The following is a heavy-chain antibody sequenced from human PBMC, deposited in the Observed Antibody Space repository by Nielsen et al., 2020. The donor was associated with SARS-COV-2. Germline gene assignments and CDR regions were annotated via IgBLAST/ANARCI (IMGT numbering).Heavy chain of an antibody. J-gene: IGHJ1*01. CDR2: IKAKTDGETT. D-gene: IGHD5-18*01. Sequence: GESLKISCVASGFTFRNAWMTWVRQAPGKGLEWVGRIKAKTDGETTVYAAPVQGRFTISRDDSEMTLYLQMDSLEIEDTGVYYCAKVRLFPPSDTTMAHYFQHWGPGTLVAVSS. CDR3: AKVRLFPPSDTTMAHYFQH. V-gene: IGHV3-15*01. CDR1: GFTFRNAW.